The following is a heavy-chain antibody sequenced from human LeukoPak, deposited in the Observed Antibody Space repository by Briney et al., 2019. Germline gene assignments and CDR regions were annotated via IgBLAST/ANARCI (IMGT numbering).Heavy chain of an antibody. Sequence: GESLKISCKGSGYSFTSYWIGWVRQMPGKGLEWMGIIYPGDSDTRYSPSFQGQVTISADKSISTAYLQWSSLKASDTAMYYCARHGGYYSSSWNWFDPWGQETLVTVSS. CDR1: GYSFTSYW. V-gene: IGHV5-51*01. J-gene: IGHJ5*02. CDR3: ARHGGYYSSSWNWFDP. CDR2: IYPGDSDT. D-gene: IGHD6-13*01.